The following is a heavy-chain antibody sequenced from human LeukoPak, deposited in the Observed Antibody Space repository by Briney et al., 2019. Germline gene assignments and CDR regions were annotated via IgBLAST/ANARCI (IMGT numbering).Heavy chain of an antibody. J-gene: IGHJ4*02. Sequence: AGGSLRLSCEASGFTFSTYAMSWVRQAPGKGLEWVSVITDSGTGTHYTDSVKGRFTISRDNSKNTLYLQMSSLRADDTAIYYCAKSSPRSSSWYRALFDYWGQGTLGTVSS. CDR2: ITDSGTGT. V-gene: IGHV3-23*01. CDR1: GFTFSTYA. D-gene: IGHD6-13*01. CDR3: AKSSPRSSSWYRALFDY.